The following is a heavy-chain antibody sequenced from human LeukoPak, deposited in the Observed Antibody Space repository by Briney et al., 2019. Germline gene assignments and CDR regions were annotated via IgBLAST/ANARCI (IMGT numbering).Heavy chain of an antibody. CDR2: ISGSGGST. CDR3: ARGPIVVARNYYFDY. D-gene: IGHD3-22*01. V-gene: IGHV3-23*01. J-gene: IGHJ4*02. CDR1: GFTFSSYA. Sequence: GGSLRLSCAASGFTFSSYAMSWVRQAPGKGLEWVSAISGSGGSTYYADSVKGRFTISRDNSKNTLYLQMNSLRAEDTAVYYCARGPIVVARNYYFDYWGQGTLVTVSS.